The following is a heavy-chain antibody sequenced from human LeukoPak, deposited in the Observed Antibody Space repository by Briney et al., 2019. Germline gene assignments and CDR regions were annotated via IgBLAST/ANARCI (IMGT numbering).Heavy chain of an antibody. V-gene: IGHV4-59*01. J-gene: IGHJ6*02. CDR1: GGSISSYY. CDR3: ARGAGYCSSTSCPNYYYYGMDI. CDR2: IYYSGST. Sequence: SETLSLTCTVSGGSISSYYWSWIRRPPGKGLEWIGYIYYSGSTNYNPSLKSRVTISVDTSKNQFSLKLSSVTAADTAVYYCARGAGYCSSTSCPNYYYYGMDIWGQGTTVTVSS. D-gene: IGHD2-2*01.